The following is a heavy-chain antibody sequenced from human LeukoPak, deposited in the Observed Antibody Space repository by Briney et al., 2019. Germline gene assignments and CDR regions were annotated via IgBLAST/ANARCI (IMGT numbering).Heavy chain of an antibody. CDR2: INPNSGGT. CDR3: ARDVGSSWYADY. CDR1: GYIFTSYF. V-gene: IGHV1-2*02. D-gene: IGHD6-13*01. Sequence: EASVKVSCKASGYIFTSYFLHWVRQAPGQGRWWMGWINPNSGGTKYAQKFQGRVTMTGDPSINTAYMEVRRLTSDDTAVYYCARDVGSSWYADYWGQGTLVTVSS. J-gene: IGHJ4*02.